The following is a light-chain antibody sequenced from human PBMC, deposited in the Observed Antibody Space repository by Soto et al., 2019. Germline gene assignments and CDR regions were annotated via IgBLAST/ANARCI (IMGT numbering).Light chain of an antibody. V-gene: IGKV3-20*01. Sequence: SVLAQSPGTLSLSPGERATLSCRASQSVSSSYLAWYQQKPGQAPRLLIDGASTRATGIPDRFSGSGSGTEFSLTINSLQSEDFAVYYCHHYNSWLAFGGGTKVDIK. CDR2: GAS. CDR3: HHYNSWLA. J-gene: IGKJ4*02. CDR1: QSVSSSY.